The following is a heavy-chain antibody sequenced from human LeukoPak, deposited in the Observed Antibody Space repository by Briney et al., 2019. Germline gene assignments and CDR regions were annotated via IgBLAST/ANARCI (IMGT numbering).Heavy chain of an antibody. CDR1: RFTFSSYA. V-gene: IGHV3-23*01. D-gene: IGHD3-22*01. CDR3: AKVLHYDSSGSDAFDI. Sequence: GGSLRLSCAASRFTFSSYAMSWVRQAPGKGLEWVSAISGSGGSTYYADSVKGRFTISRDNSKNTLYLQMNSLRAEDTAVYYCAKVLHYDSSGSDAFDIWGQGTMVTVSS. CDR2: ISGSGGST. J-gene: IGHJ3*02.